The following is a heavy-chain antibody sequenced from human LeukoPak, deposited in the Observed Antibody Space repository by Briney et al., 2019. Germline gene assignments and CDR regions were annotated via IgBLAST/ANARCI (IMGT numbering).Heavy chain of an antibody. D-gene: IGHD5-24*01. V-gene: IGHV1-2*02. CDR2: INPTSGGT. J-gene: IGHJ4*02. CDR3: ARGGVATIYFDY. CDR1: GYTFTGYY. Sequence: ASVKVSCKASGYTFTGYYVHWLRQAPGQGLEWMGWINPTSGGTNYAQKFQGRVTMTRDTSISTAYMELSRLRSDDTAVYYCARGGVATIYFDYWGQGTLVTVSS.